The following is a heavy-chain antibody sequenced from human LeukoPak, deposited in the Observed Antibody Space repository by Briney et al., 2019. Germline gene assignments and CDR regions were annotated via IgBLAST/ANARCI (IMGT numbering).Heavy chain of an antibody. CDR2: ISYDGSNK. Sequence: GGSLRLSCAASGFTFSSYGMHWVRQAPGKGLEWVAVISYDGSNKYYADSVKGRFTISRDNSKNTLYLQMNSLRAEDTAVYYCAKDGIYGGNDNYYYYMDVWGKGTTVTVSS. D-gene: IGHD4-23*01. J-gene: IGHJ6*03. V-gene: IGHV3-30*18. CDR3: AKDGIYGGNDNYYYYMDV. CDR1: GFTFSSYG.